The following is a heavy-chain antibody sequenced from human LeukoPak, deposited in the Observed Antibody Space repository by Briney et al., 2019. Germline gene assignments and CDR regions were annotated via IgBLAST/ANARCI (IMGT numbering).Heavy chain of an antibody. CDR3: ARGTSSGSYHGLCDY. CDR2: INPDGSGK. CDR1: GFTFTDYW. J-gene: IGHJ4*02. D-gene: IGHD6-19*01. Sequence: GGSLRLSCAASGFTFTDYWMTWVRQAPGKGLEWVANINPDGSGKWYVDSVKGRFTISRDNAKNTLYLQMNSLRAEDTAVYYCARGTSSGSYHGLCDYWGQGTLVTVSS. V-gene: IGHV3-7*01.